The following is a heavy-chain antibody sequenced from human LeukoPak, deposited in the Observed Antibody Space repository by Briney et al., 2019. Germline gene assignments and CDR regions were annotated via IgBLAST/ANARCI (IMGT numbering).Heavy chain of an antibody. CDR2: IKQDGSEK. CDR3: ARESGYCSGGSCYGYAFDI. CDR1: GFTFSSYW. V-gene: IGHV3-7*01. D-gene: IGHD2-15*01. Sequence: GGSLRLSCAASGFTFSSYWMSWVRQAPGKGPEWVANIKQDGSEKYYVDSVKGRFTISRDNAKNSLYLQMNSLRAEDTAVYYCARESGYCSGGSCYGYAFDIWGQGTMVTVPS. J-gene: IGHJ3*02.